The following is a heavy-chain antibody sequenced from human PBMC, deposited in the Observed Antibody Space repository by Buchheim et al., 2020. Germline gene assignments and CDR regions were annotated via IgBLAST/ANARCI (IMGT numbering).Heavy chain of an antibody. CDR2: INYNGIT. J-gene: IGHJ4*02. CDR1: GESFSGHF. CDR3: ARWSEVPANYFYDY. Sequence: QVQLHQWGTALLRPSETLSLTCAVSGESFSGHFWSWVRQSPGKGLEWIGDINYNGITNFNTSLESRLSMSVDTTRKRFSLKLNSVTAADTAVYYCARWSEVPANYFYDYWGQGSL. V-gene: IGHV4-34*01. D-gene: IGHD3-3*01.